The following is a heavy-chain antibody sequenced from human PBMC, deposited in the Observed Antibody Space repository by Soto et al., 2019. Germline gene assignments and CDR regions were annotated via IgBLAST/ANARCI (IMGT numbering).Heavy chain of an antibody. J-gene: IGHJ2*01. Sequence: VKGSRKGSGGPLRSYAITWVRQAPGEGLEWMGGIIPIFGTANYAQKFQGRVTITADESTSTAYMELSSLRSEDTAVYYCARDERWYFDLWGRGTLVTVSS. CDR2: IIPIFGTA. D-gene: IGHD1-1*01. CDR1: GGPLRSYA. V-gene: IGHV1-69*13. CDR3: ARDERWYFDL.